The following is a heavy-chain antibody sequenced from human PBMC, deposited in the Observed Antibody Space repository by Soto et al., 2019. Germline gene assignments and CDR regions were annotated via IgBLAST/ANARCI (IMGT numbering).Heavy chain of an antibody. J-gene: IGHJ4*02. CDR2: INHSGST. CDR1: GGSFSVYY. D-gene: IGHD2-2*01. CDR3: ARRNEIGYCSSTSCLLFDY. V-gene: IGHV4-34*01. Sequence: PSETLSLTCAVYGGSFSVYYWSGTRQPPGKGLEWIGEINHSGSTNYNPSLKSRVTISVDTSKNQFSLKLSSVTAADTAVYYCARRNEIGYCSSTSCLLFDYWGQGTLVTAPQ.